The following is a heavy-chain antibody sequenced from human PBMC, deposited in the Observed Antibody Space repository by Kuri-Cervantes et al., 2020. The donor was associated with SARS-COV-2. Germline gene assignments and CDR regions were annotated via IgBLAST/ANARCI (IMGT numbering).Heavy chain of an antibody. J-gene: IGHJ3*02. D-gene: IGHD2-2*02. CDR3: ARESTYTFDI. CDR1: GGAINTYNW. Sequence: GSLRLSCVASGGAINTYNWWTWVRQPPGKGLQWIGEIFHDGSTKFNPSLSLKGRVTMSLDKSKNQFSLNLTSVTAADTAVYYRARESTYTFDIWGQGTLVTVSS. V-gene: IGHV4-4*02. CDR2: IFHDGST.